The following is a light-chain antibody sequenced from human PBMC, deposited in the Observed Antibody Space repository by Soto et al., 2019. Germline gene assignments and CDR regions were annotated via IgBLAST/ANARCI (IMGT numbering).Light chain of an antibody. V-gene: IGKV3-20*01. CDR2: GAS. Sequence: EIVLTQSPGTLSLSPGERATLSCRASQGVSGSYLAWYQQKPGQAPRLLIYGASTRATGIPDRFSGSVSGTDFTLTISSLEPADFAVYYCHQYGVSSGTFGQGTNLEIK. CDR1: QGVSGSY. J-gene: IGKJ2*01. CDR3: HQYGVSSGT.